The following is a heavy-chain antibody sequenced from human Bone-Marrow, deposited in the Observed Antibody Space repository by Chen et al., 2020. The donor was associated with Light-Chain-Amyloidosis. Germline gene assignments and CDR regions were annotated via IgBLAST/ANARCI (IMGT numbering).Heavy chain of an antibody. D-gene: IGHD1-1*01. J-gene: IGHJ5*01. CDR2: IHGDASGV. Sequence: EVQLVESGGGSVQPGGSLRLSCAASGFTFSDHWMHWVRQAPGKGLVWVSHIHGDASGVSYADSVKGRFTISRDNARNTLYLQMNSLRAEDTAVYFCVRDLNEPFTGLYKGWFDSWGRGTQVTVSS. V-gene: IGHV3-74*01. CDR1: GFTFSDHW. CDR3: VRDLNEPFTGLYKGWFDS.